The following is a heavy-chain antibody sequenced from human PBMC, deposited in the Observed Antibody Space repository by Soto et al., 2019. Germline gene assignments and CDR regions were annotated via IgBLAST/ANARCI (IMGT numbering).Heavy chain of an antibody. D-gene: IGHD6-19*01. CDR1: GFSLSNGKVG. J-gene: IGHJ6*03. CDR2: IFSNDEK. Sequence: SGPTLVNPTETLTLTCTVSGFSLSNGKVGASWIRQPPRKALEWLAHIFSNDEKSYRTSLKSSLTISEDTSKSQVVLTMTNVDPVDTATYYCARILFGRSVAGGYFYMDVWGKGTTVTVSS. V-gene: IGHV2-26*01. CDR3: ARILFGRSVAGGYFYMDV.